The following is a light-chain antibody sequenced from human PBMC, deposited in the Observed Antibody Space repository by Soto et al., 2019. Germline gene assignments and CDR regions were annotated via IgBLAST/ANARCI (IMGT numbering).Light chain of an antibody. V-gene: IGLV2-11*01. Sequence: QSALTQPRSVSGSPGQSVTISCSGTSSDVGGYNYVSWYQQYPGAAPKLMIYDVTMRPSGVPYRFSGSKSGSTASLTISGLQAEDEADYYCCSYAGSYTFYVFGGGTKLTVL. CDR1: SSDVGGYNY. J-gene: IGLJ1*01. CDR3: CSYAGSYTFYV. CDR2: DVT.